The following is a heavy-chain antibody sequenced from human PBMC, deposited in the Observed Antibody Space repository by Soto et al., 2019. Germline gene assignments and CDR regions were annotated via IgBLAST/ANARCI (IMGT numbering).Heavy chain of an antibody. V-gene: IGHV4-31*03. CDR1: GGSISSGGYY. Sequence: QVQLQESGPGLVKPSQTLSLTCTVSGGSISSGGYYWSXIRQHPGKGLEWIGYIYYSGSTYYNPSLKSRVTISVDTSKNQFYLKLSSVTAADTAVYYCARATSYGSGSYYYYWGQGTLVTVSS. CDR2: IYYSGST. CDR3: ARATSYGSGSYYYY. J-gene: IGHJ4*02. D-gene: IGHD3-10*01.